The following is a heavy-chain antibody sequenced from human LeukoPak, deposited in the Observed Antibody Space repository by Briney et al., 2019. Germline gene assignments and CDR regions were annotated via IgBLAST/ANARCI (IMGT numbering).Heavy chain of an antibody. Sequence: PSETPSLTCAVYGGSFSGYYWSWVRQPPGKGLEWIGEINHSGSTNYNPSLKSRVTISVDTSKNQFSLKLSSVTAADTAVYYCASTAYCGGDCYLGSDVAAFDIWGQGTMVTVSS. J-gene: IGHJ3*02. CDR3: ASTAYCGGDCYLGSDVAAFDI. V-gene: IGHV4-34*01. CDR2: INHSGST. D-gene: IGHD2-21*02. CDR1: GGSFSGYY.